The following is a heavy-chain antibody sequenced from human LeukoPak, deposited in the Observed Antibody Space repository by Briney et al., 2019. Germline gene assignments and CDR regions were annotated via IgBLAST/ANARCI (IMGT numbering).Heavy chain of an antibody. Sequence: ASVKVSCKASGGTFSSYAISWVRQAPGQGLEWMGGIIPIFGTANYAQKFQGRVTIAADKSTSTAYMELSSLRSEDTAVYYCARQTMVRGVTDAFDIWGQGTMVTVCS. CDR2: IIPIFGTA. V-gene: IGHV1-69*06. CDR3: ARQTMVRGVTDAFDI. D-gene: IGHD3-10*01. J-gene: IGHJ3*02. CDR1: GGTFSSYA.